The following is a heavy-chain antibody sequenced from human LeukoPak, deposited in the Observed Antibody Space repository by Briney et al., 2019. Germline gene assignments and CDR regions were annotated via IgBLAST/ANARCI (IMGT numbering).Heavy chain of an antibody. J-gene: IGHJ4*02. CDR3: ATDDYRGLGY. Sequence: GGSLRLSCAASGFTFSDYYMSWIRQAPGKGLEWVSYISSSGSTIYYADSVKGRFTISRDNAEDTLYLQMNSLRAEDTAVYYCATDDYRGLGYWGQGTLVTVSS. CDR1: GFTFSDYY. D-gene: IGHD4-11*01. CDR2: ISSSGSTI. V-gene: IGHV3-11*04.